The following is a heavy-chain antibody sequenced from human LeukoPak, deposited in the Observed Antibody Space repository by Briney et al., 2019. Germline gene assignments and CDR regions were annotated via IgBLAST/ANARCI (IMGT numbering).Heavy chain of an antibody. CDR3: ARHAGDGGAFDV. D-gene: IGHD2-2*01. Sequence: GESLKISCKVSGYSFTNYWITWVRQMPGKGLEWMGRIDPSDSYTKYSPSFQGLVSISVDKSIATAYLQWSSLEASDTAMYSCARHAGDGGAFDVWGQGTMVTVSS. CDR2: IDPSDSYT. J-gene: IGHJ3*01. V-gene: IGHV5-10-1*01. CDR1: GYSFTNYW.